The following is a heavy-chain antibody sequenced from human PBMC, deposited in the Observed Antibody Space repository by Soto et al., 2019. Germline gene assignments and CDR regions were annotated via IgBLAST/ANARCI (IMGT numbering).Heavy chain of an antibody. J-gene: IGHJ4*02. V-gene: IGHV5-51*01. CDR2: IYPGDSDT. D-gene: IGHD6-13*01. CDR1: GYSFTSYW. Sequence: EVQLVQSGAEVKKPGESLKISCKGSGYSFTSYWIGWVRQMPGKGLEWMGIIYPGDSDTRYSPSFQGQVTISADKSISTDYLHWSSMKASDTDMYYCARSHYSSSWSTSHFDDWGQGTLVTVSS. CDR3: ARSHYSSSWSTSHFDD.